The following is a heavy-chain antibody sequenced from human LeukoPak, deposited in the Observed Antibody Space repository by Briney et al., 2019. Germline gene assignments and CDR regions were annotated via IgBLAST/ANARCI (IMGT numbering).Heavy chain of an antibody. CDR2: IKQDGSEK. CDR1: GFTFSSYW. J-gene: IGHJ6*02. V-gene: IGHV3-7*01. CDR3: ARSVRGRIGMDV. Sequence: GGSLRLSRAASGFTFSSYWISWVRQAPGKGLEWVANIKQDGSEKYYVDSVKGRFTISRDNAKNSLYLQMNSLRAEDTAVYYCARSVRGRIGMDVWGQGTTVTVSS. D-gene: IGHD3-10*01.